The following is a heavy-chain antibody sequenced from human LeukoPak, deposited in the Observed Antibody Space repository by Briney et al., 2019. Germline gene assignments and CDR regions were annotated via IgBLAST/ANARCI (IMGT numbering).Heavy chain of an antibody. J-gene: IGHJ6*02. CDR1: GGSFSGYY. D-gene: IGHD2-2*01. Sequence: SETLSLTCAVYGGSFSGYYWSWIRQPPGKGLEWIGEINHSGSTNYNPSLKSRVTISVDTSKNQFSLKLSSVTAADTAVYYCARDAWCSSTSCYYYYYGMDVWGQGTTVTVSS. V-gene: IGHV4-34*01. CDR2: INHSGST. CDR3: ARDAWCSSTSCYYYYYGMDV.